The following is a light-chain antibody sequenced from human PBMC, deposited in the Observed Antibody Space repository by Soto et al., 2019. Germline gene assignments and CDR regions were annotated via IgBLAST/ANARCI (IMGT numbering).Light chain of an antibody. V-gene: IGKV3-11*01. J-gene: IGKJ4*01. CDR3: QQRSNWPLT. Sequence: EIVLTQSPATLSLSPGERATLSCRASQSVSSYLAWYQQKPGQAPGLLIYDASNRATGIPARFSGSGSGTDVTLTISSLEPEDFAVYYCQQRSNWPLTFGGGTKVEIK. CDR1: QSVSSY. CDR2: DAS.